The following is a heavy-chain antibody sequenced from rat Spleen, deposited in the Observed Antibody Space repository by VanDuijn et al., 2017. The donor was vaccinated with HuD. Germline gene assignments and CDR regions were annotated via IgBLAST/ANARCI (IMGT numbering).Heavy chain of an antibody. V-gene: IGHV5-29*01. CDR2: ISYGDSSGHSST. Sequence: EVRLVESGGGLVQPGRSLKLSCAASGFTFSDYGMAWVRQAPTKGLEWVATISYGDSSGHSSTYYRDSVKGRFTISRDNAKNTLFLQMDSLRSEDTATYYCARLRYNPFDYWGQGVMVTVSS. CDR3: ARLRYNPFDY. CDR1: GFTFSDYG. D-gene: IGHD1-5*01. J-gene: IGHJ2*01.